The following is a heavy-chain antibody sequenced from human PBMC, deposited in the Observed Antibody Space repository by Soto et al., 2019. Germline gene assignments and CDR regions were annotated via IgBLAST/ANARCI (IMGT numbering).Heavy chain of an antibody. CDR3: ARALWEAAGPRGMDV. CDR1: GGSVSSSSYY. CDR2: IYHSGST. D-gene: IGHD6-13*01. J-gene: IGHJ6*02. V-gene: IGHV4-39*07. Sequence: SETLSLTCTVSGGSVSSSSYYWGWVRQPPGKGLEWIGEIYHSGSTNYNPSLKSRVTISVDKSKNQFSLKLSSVTAADTAVYYCARALWEAAGPRGMDVWGQGTTVTVSS.